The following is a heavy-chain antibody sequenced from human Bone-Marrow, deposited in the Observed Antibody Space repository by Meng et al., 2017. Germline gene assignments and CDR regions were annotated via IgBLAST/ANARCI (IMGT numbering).Heavy chain of an antibody. D-gene: IGHD6-19*01. V-gene: IGHV4-4*02. CDR1: VGSISSRNW. Sequence: QVQLQESGPGLVKPSGTLSLTCAVSVGSISSRNWWSWVRQPPGKGLEWIGEIYHSGSNNYNPSLKSRVTISVDKSKNQFSLKLSSVTAADTAVYYCASFPPPGKQWLVTDYWGQGTLVTVSS. CDR3: ASFPPPGKQWLVTDY. CDR2: IYHSGSN. J-gene: IGHJ4*02.